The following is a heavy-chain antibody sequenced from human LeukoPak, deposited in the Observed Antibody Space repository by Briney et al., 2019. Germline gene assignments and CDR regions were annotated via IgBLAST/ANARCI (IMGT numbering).Heavy chain of an antibody. CDR2: INPNSGGT. CDR1: GYTFTGYY. CDR3: ARRIAGRLVNDAFDI. J-gene: IGHJ3*02. Sequence: ASVTVSCKASGYTFTGYYMHWVRQAPGQGLEWMGWINPNSGGTNYAQKFQGRVTMTRDTSISTAYMELSSLRSDDTAVYYCARRIAGRLVNDAFDIWGQGTGVTVSS. V-gene: IGHV1-2*02. D-gene: IGHD6-6*01.